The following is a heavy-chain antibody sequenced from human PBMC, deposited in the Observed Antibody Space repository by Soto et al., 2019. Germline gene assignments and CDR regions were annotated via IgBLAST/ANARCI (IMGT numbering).Heavy chain of an antibody. CDR1: GYTFTSYD. D-gene: IGHD1-26*01. Sequence: ASVKVSCKASGYTFTSYDINWVRQAPGQGLEWMGWVSAYNGNTNYPQKLQGRVTMTTDTFTSTAYMELRSLRSDDTAMYYCARYHVVRGSYYDYWGQGTLVTVSS. J-gene: IGHJ4*02. CDR3: ARYHVVRGSYYDY. V-gene: IGHV1-18*01. CDR2: VSAYNGNT.